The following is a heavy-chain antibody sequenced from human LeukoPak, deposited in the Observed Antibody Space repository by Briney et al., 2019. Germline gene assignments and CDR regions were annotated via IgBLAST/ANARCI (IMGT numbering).Heavy chain of an antibody. V-gene: IGHV4-34*01. J-gene: IGHJ5*02. Sequence: SETLSLTCAVYGGSFSGYYWSWIRQPPGKGLEWIGEINHSGSTNYNPSLKSRVTISVDTSKNQFSLKLSSVTAADTAVYYCARHVVMITFGGVIVPNWFDPWGQGTLVTVSS. CDR2: INHSGST. CDR1: GGSFSGYY. D-gene: IGHD3-16*02. CDR3: ARHVVMITFGGVIVPNWFDP.